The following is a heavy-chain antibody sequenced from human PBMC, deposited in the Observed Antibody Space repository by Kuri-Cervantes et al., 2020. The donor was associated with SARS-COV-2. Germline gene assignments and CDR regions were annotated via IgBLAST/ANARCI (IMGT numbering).Heavy chain of an antibody. CDR2: ISYDGNE. D-gene: IGHD1-26*01. CDR3: AGFPEWELLPFDI. V-gene: IGHV3-30*03. Sequence: LSLTCADSGFTFSTYGMHWVRQAPGKGLEWVALISYDGNEYYADSVRGRFTISRDNSKNTPYLQLNNLRTEDTAVYYCAGFPEWELLPFDIWGQGTMVTVSS. J-gene: IGHJ3*02. CDR1: GFTFSTYG.